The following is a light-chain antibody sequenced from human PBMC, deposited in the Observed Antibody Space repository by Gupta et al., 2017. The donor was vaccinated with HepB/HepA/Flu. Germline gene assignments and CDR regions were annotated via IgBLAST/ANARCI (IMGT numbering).Light chain of an antibody. CDR3: SSYTSTGMLFV. V-gene: IGLV2-14*01. CDR2: EVS. J-gene: IGLJ3*02. Sequence: QSALTQPASVSGSPGQSITVSCTGSSGDVGGYDSVSWYRQHPGKAPQLLIYEVSNRPSGISNRFSGSKSDNTASLTISGLQAEDEADYYCSSYTSTGMLFVFGGGTKLTVL. CDR1: SGDVGGYDS.